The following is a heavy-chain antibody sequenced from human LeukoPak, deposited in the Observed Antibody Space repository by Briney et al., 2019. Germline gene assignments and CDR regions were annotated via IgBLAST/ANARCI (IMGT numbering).Heavy chain of an antibody. Sequence: SETLSLTCTVSSGSISSFYWSWIRQPPGKGLEWIGYIYYSGSTNYNPSLKSRVTISVDTSKNQFSLKLSSVTAADTAVYYCARRILAMVRGVTEDAFDIWGQGTMVTVSS. CDR3: ARRILAMVRGVTEDAFDI. V-gene: IGHV4-59*08. CDR2: IYYSGST. J-gene: IGHJ3*02. CDR1: SGSISSFY. D-gene: IGHD3-10*01.